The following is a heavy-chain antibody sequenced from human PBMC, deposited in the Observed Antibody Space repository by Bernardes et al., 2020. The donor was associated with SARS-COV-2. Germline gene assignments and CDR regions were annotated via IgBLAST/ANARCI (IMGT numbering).Heavy chain of an antibody. J-gene: IGHJ4*02. CDR3: AHRGSRSYYDILTGYYRSSEKYYFDY. Sequence: SGPTLVKPTQTLTLTCTFSGFSLSTSGVGVGWIRQPPGKALEWLALIYWNDDQRYSPSLRSRLTITKDTSKSQVVLTMTNMDPVDTATYYCAHRGSRSYYDILTGYYRSSEKYYFDYWGQGTLVTVSP. CDR1: GFSLSTSGVG. D-gene: IGHD3-9*01. V-gene: IGHV2-5*01. CDR2: IYWNDDQ.